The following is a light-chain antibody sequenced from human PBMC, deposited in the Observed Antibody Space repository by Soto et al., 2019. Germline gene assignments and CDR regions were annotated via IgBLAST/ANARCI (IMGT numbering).Light chain of an antibody. CDR1: SSDVGAYNS. CDR3: SSYTTSVTYV. J-gene: IGLJ1*01. V-gene: IGLV2-14*01. Sequence: QSVLTQPASVSGSPGLSTTISCTGTSSDVGAYNSVSWYQQHPGKAPKLIIYDVSTRPSGISDRFSGSKSGNTASLTISGLQAEDESDYYCSSYTTSVTYVFGTGTKVTVL. CDR2: DVS.